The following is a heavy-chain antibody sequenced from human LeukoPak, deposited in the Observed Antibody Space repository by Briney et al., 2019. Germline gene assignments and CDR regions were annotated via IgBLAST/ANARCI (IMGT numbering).Heavy chain of an antibody. J-gene: IGHJ4*02. CDR1: GASISISNW. CDR2: IFYSGMT. CDR3: ARDRSGYSVNFDY. V-gene: IGHV4-4*02. D-gene: IGHD5-12*01. Sequence: SETLSLTCGVSGASISISNWWSWVRQPPGKGLEWIGEIFYSGMTNYNPSLKSRVIISLDKSKNQFSLNLSSVTAAGTAVYFCARDRSGYSVNFDYWGQGTLVTVSS.